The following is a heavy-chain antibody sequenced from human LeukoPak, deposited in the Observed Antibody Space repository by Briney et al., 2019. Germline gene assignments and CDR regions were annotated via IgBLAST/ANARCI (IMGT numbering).Heavy chain of an antibody. CDR3: AKGIRYCSSTSCYYVHYYYGMDV. Sequence: GGSLRLSCAASGFTFTSYGLHWVRQAPGKGLEWLAVISYDGINKYYADSVKGRFTISRDNSKNTLYLQMTSLRVEDTAVYYCAKGIRYCSSTSCYYVHYYYGMDVWGQGTTVTVSS. CDR2: ISYDGINK. V-gene: IGHV3-30*18. D-gene: IGHD2-2*01. CDR1: GFTFTSYG. J-gene: IGHJ6*02.